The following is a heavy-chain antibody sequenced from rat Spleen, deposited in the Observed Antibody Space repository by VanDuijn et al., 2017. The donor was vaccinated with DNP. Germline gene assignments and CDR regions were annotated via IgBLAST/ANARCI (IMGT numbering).Heavy chain of an antibody. CDR2: ISYDGSST. CDR3: ARHNIGTTPMDA. D-gene: IGHD1-5*01. Sequence: EVQLVESGGGLVQPGRSLKLSCAASGFTFSNYYMAWVRQAPKKGLEWVATISYDGSSTYYRDSVKGRFTISRDNAKSTLYLQMDSLRSEDTATYYCARHNIGTTPMDAWGQGTSVTVSS. CDR1: GFTFSNYY. V-gene: IGHV5-7*01. J-gene: IGHJ4*01.